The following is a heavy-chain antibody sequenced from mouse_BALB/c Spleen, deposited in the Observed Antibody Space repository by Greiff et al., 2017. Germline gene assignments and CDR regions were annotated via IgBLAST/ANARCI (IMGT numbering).Heavy chain of an antibody. D-gene: IGHD1-2*01. V-gene: IGHV1-54*01. J-gene: IGHJ4*01. CDR2: INPGSGGT. Sequence: QVQLQQSGAELVMPGTSVKVSCKASGYAFTNYLIEWVKQRPGQGLEWIGVINPGSGGTNYNEKFKGKATLTADKSSSLAYMQLSSLTSDDSAVYFCAVVLRLHAMDYWGQGTSVTVSS. CDR1: GYAFTNYL. CDR3: AVVLRLHAMDY.